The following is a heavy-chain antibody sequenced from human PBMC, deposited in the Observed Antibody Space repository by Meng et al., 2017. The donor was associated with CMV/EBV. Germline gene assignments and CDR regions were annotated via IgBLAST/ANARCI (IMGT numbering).Heavy chain of an antibody. J-gene: IGHJ4*02. CDR1: FTFSSYA. V-gene: IGHV3-23*01. Sequence: FTFSSYAMGWVRQAPGKGLEWVSAISGSGRSTYYADSVKGRFTISRDNSKNTLYLQMNSLSAEDTAVYYCAKDSPPEGIVVVPAAIDYWGQGTLVTVSS. D-gene: IGHD2-2*01. CDR3: AKDSPPEGIVVVPAAIDY. CDR2: ISGSGRST.